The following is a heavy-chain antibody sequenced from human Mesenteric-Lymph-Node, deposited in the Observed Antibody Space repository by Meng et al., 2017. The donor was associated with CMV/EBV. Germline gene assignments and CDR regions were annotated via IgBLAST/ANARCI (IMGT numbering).Heavy chain of an antibody. CDR2: ISGSGNNP. CDR1: GGSVSSGSYY. CDR3: AKDTRSGSYYRYLDY. D-gene: IGHD1-26*01. Sequence: GGSLRLSCTVSGGSVSSGSYYWSWIRQAPGVGLEWVSTISGSGNNPYYAGSVKGRFTISRDNSRNTLYLQMNSLRAEDTAVYYCAKDTRSGSYYRYLDYWGQGTLVTVSS. J-gene: IGHJ4*02. V-gene: IGHV3-23*01.